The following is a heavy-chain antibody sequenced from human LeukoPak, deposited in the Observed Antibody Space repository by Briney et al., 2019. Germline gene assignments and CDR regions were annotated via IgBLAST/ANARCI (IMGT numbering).Heavy chain of an antibody. D-gene: IGHD3-16*02. V-gene: IGHV3-48*03. CDR2: ITGSGSTK. CDR1: GFTFSSYE. CDR3: ARIPRDGGVIVFDY. J-gene: IGHJ4*02. Sequence: GGSLRLSCAASGFTFSSYEMNWVRQAPGKGLEWDSYITGSGSTKYYADSVKGRFTISRDNTKNSLFLQMDSLRPDDTAVYYCARIPRDGGVIVFDYWGQGTLVTVSS.